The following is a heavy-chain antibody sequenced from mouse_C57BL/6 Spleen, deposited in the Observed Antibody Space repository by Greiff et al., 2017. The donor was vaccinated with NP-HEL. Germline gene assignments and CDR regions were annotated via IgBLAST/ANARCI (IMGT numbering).Heavy chain of an antibody. D-gene: IGHD1-1*01. CDR3: ARSSLTTGGYFDV. V-gene: IGHV1-58*01. CDR1: GYTFTSYG. J-gene: IGHJ1*03. Sequence: EVQLQQSGAELVRPGSSVKMSCKTSGYTFTSYGINWVKQRPGQGLEWIGYIYIGNGYTEYNEKFKGKATLTSDKSSSTAYMQLSSLKSEESAIYFCARSSLTTGGYFDVWGTGTTVTVSS. CDR2: IYIGNGYT.